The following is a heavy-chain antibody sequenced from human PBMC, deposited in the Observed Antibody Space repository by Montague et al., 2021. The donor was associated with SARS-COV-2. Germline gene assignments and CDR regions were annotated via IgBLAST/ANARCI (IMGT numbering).Heavy chain of an antibody. CDR2: INPSGGST. CDR3: ALDSSSVHGMDV. Sequence: SVKVSCKASGYTFTSYYMHWVRQAPGQGLEWMGIINPSGGSTIYAQKFQGRVTMTRDTSTSTVYMELSSLRSEDTAVYYCALDSSSVHGMDVWGQGTTVTVSS. CDR1: GYTFTSYY. D-gene: IGHD6-6*01. V-gene: IGHV1-46*01. J-gene: IGHJ6*02.